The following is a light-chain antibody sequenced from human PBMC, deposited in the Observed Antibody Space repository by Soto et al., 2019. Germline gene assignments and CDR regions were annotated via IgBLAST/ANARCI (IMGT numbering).Light chain of an antibody. CDR3: QQYGSSPPIN. V-gene: IGKV3-20*01. CDR2: GAS. CDR1: QSVSSSY. Sequence: EIVLTQSPATLSLSPGERATLSCSASQSVSSSYLAWYQQKPGQAPRLLIYGASSRATGIPDRFSGSGSGTDFTLTISRLEPEDFAVYYCQQYGSSPPINFGQGTRLEIK. J-gene: IGKJ5*01.